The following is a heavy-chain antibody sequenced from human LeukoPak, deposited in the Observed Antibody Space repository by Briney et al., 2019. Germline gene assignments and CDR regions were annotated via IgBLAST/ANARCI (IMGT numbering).Heavy chain of an antibody. J-gene: IGHJ4*02. CDR1: GFTFSSYA. Sequence: PGGSLRLSCAASGFTFSSYAMSWVRQAPGKGLEWVSAISGSGGSTYYADSVKGRFTISRDNSKNTLYLQMNSLRAEDTAVYYCAKVGGSGWYRLGFDYWGQGTLVTVSS. CDR3: AKVGGSGWYRLGFDY. CDR2: ISGSGGST. V-gene: IGHV3-23*01. D-gene: IGHD6-19*01.